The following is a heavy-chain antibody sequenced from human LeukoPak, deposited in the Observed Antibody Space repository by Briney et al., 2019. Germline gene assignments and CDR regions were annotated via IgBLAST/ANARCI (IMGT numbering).Heavy chain of an antibody. CDR1: GFTFSSYSM. Sequence: GSLRLSCAASGFTFSSYSMNWVRQPPGKGLEWIGEIYHSGSTNYNPSLKSRVTISVDKSKNQFSLKLSSVTAADTAVYYCARVVSSWYDSYYYMDVWGKGTTVTISS. D-gene: IGHD6-13*01. CDR3: ARVVSSWYDSYYYMDV. CDR2: IYHSGST. V-gene: IGHV4-4*02. J-gene: IGHJ6*03.